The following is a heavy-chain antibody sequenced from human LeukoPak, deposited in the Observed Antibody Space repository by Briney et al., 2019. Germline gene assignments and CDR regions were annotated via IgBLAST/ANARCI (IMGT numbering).Heavy chain of an antibody. J-gene: IGHJ6*03. CDR2: INSDGSST. CDR3: ARDTYSSSWYGDYYYMDV. CDR1: GLTFSSYW. D-gene: IGHD6-13*01. V-gene: IGHV3-74*01. Sequence: PRGSLRLSCAASGLTFSSYWMHWVRQAPGKGLVWVSRINSDGSSTSYADSVKGRFTISRDNAKNTLYLQMNSLRAEDTAVYYCARDTYSSSWYGDYYYMDVWGKGTTVTVSS.